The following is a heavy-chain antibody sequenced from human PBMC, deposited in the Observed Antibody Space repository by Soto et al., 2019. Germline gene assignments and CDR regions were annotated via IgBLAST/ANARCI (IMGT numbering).Heavy chain of an antibody. CDR3: ARLRRYDYIWGSYRSRKVSGMDI. CDR2: MNPNSGNT. V-gene: IGHV1-8*01. CDR1: GYTFTSYD. J-gene: IGHJ3*02. Sequence: QVQLVQSGAEVKKPGASVKVSCKASGYTFTSYDINWVRQATGQGLEWMGWMNPNSGNTGYAQKFQGRVIMTRNTSISTAYMELSSLRSEDTPVYYCARLRRYDYIWGSYRSRKVSGMDIWGQGTMVTVSS. D-gene: IGHD3-16*02.